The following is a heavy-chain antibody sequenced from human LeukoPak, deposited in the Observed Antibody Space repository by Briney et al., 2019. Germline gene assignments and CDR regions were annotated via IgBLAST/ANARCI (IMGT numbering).Heavy chain of an antibody. Sequence: GGSLRLSCAASGFTFSSYEMNWVRQGPGKGLEWVSYISSGGSTTYYADSVKGRFTIFRDNAKNSLYLQMNSLRAEDTAVYYCSRDTADDAFDIWGQGTMVTVSS. CDR2: ISSGGSTT. CDR1: GFTFSSYE. J-gene: IGHJ3*02. V-gene: IGHV3-48*03. CDR3: SRDTADDAFDI.